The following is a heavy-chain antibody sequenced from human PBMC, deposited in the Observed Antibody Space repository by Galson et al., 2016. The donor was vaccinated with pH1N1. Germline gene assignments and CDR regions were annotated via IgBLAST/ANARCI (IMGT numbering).Heavy chain of an antibody. CDR2: INPNSDVT. Sequence: SVKVSCKASGYTFTDYYIHWVRQAPGKGLEWMGWINPNSDVTKYAQKFQDRVTMTRDTSINTAYMERSGLPSHEPAVYYCARDSKGGIPFHYWGQGTLVTLSS. CDR1: GYTFTDYY. J-gene: IGHJ4*02. V-gene: IGHV1-2*02. CDR3: ARDSKGGIPFHY. D-gene: IGHD1-26*01.